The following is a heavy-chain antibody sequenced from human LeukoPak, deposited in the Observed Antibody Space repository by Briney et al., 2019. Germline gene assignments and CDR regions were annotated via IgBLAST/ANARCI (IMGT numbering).Heavy chain of an antibody. CDR3: TGNYYGSGSYADFDY. V-gene: IGHV3-73*01. CDR1: GFIFSDSN. J-gene: IGHJ4*02. Sequence: GGSLRLSCAASGFIFSDSNMHWVRQASGKGLEWVGQIRSEAKSYATAYAASVKGRFTISRDDSKNTAYLQMNSLQTEDTAVYYCTGNYYGSGSYADFDYWGQGTLVTVSS. D-gene: IGHD3-10*01. CDR2: IRSEAKSYAT.